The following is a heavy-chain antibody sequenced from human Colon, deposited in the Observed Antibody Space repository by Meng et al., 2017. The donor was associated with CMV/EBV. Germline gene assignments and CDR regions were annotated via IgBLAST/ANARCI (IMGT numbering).Heavy chain of an antibody. CDR3: ARYYYGLDY. CDR2: IGNRGTTI. CDR1: GFTFSDYY. J-gene: IGHJ4*02. D-gene: IGHD3-10*01. Sequence: LRLSCAASGFTFSDYYMTWIRQAPGKGLEWVSYIGNRGTTIYYADSVKGRFTISRDNAKNSLYLQMNSLRAEDTAVYFCARYYYGLDYWGQGTLVPSPQ. V-gene: IGHV3-11*01.